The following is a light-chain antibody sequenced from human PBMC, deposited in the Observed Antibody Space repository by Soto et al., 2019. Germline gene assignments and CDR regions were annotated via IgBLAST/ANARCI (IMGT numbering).Light chain of an antibody. CDR1: SSDVGAYNY. CDR3: SSYAGNNNFVV. Sequence: QSVLTQPPSASGSPGQSVTISCTGTSSDVGAYNYVSWYQQHPGRAPKLMIYEVRKQPSGVPDRFSGSKSDNQASLSVSGLQAEDEADYYCSSYAGNNNFVVFGGGTKVTVL. J-gene: IGLJ2*01. V-gene: IGLV2-8*01. CDR2: EVR.